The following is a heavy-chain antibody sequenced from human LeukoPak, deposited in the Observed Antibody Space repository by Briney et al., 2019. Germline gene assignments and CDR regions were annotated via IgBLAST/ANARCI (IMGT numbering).Heavy chain of an antibody. CDR1: GGSISSGDYY. J-gene: IGHJ4*02. CDR2: IYYSGST. D-gene: IGHD3-10*01. V-gene: IGHV4-30-4*01. Sequence: SETLSLTCTVSGGSISSGDYYWSWIRQPPGKGLEWIGYIYYSGSTYYNPSLKSRVTISVGTSKNQFSLKLSSVTAADTAVYYCAREWFGECFDYWGQGTLVTVSS. CDR3: AREWFGECFDY.